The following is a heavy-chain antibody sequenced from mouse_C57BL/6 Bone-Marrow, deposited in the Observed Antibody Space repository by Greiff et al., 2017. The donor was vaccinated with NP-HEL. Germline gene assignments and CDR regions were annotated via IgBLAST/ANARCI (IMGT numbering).Heavy chain of an antibody. CDR2: ISSGSSTI. CDR1: GFTFSDYG. Sequence: EVKLVESGGGLVKPGGSLKLSCAASGFTFSDYGMHWVRQAPEKGLEWVAYISSGSSTIYYADTVKGRFTISRDNAKNTLFLQMTSRRSEDTAVYYCARSYYSNFDYWGQGTTLTVSS. CDR3: ARSYYSNFDY. V-gene: IGHV5-17*01. D-gene: IGHD2-5*01. J-gene: IGHJ2*01.